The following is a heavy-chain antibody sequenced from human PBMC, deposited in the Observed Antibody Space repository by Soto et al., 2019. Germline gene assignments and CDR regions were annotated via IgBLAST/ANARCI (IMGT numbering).Heavy chain of an antibody. D-gene: IGHD2-15*01. Sequence: ASVKVSCKASGYTFTSYGISWVRQAPGQGLEWMGWISAYNGNTNYAQKLQGRVTMTTDTSTSTAYMELRSLRSDDTAVYYCAREGGGNKLYYYYYYGMEVWGQGTTVTVSS. CDR1: GYTFTSYG. V-gene: IGHV1-18*04. CDR3: AREGGGNKLYYYYYYGMEV. CDR2: ISAYNGNT. J-gene: IGHJ6*02.